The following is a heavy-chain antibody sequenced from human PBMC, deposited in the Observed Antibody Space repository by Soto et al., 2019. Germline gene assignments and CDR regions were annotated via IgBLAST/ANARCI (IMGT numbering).Heavy chain of an antibody. CDR1: GFTFSNFG. Sequence: GGSLRLSCVASGFTFSNFGLNWVRQAPGKGLEWVSTTRSNGEHTYYADSVEGRFTVSRDNSKNTLFLEMSSLRAEDSAIYYCAKDSKSVSVSAARVYGMDVWGQGTTVTVSS. CDR2: TRSNGEHT. CDR3: AKDSKSVSVSAARVYGMDV. D-gene: IGHD2-2*01. V-gene: IGHV3-23*01. J-gene: IGHJ6*02.